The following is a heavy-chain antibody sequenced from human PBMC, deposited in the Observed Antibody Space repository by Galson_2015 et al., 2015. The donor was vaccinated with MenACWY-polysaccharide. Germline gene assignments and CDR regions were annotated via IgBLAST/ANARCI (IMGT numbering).Heavy chain of an antibody. V-gene: IGHV3-23*01. CDR3: AKDSTDFWSVAGRFDH. D-gene: IGHD3-3*01. Sequence: SLRLSCAASGFTFSSYSMNWVRQAPGEGLEWVSAIRSSGTNTYYADSVKGRFTISRDNSKNTLYLQMNSLRAEDTAVYYCAKDSTDFWSVAGRFDHWGQGTLVTVSS. CDR1: GFTFSSYS. CDR2: IRSSGTNT. J-gene: IGHJ5*02.